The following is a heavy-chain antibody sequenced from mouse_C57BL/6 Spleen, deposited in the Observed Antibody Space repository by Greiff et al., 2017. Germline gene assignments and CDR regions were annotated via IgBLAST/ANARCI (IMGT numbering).Heavy chain of an antibody. D-gene: IGHD1-1*01. CDR2: INYDGSST. CDR3: ARDRGYYGSNLMDYAMDY. Sequence: LVESEGGLVQPGSSMKLSCTASGFTFSDYYMAWVRQVPEKGLEWVAKINYDGSSTYYLDSLKSRFIISRDNAKNILYLQMSSLKSEDTATYYCARDRGYYGSNLMDYAMDYWGQGTSVTVSS. CDR1: GFTFSDYY. J-gene: IGHJ4*01. V-gene: IGHV5-16*01.